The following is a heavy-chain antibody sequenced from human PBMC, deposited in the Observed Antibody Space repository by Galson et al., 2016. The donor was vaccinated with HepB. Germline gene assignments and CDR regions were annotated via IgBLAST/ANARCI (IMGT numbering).Heavy chain of an antibody. CDR2: INTGNGYT. D-gene: IGHD3-10*01. V-gene: IGHV1-3*04. CDR3: ARAVIRGVLQYHFDY. Sequence: SVKVSCKASGYTFTTYTIHWVRQAPGQGLEWMAWINTGNGYTTYSQRFQGRVTFTADESTTTTYMELSSLRSEDTAVYYCARAVIRGVLQYHFDYWGQGTLVTVSS. J-gene: IGHJ4*02. CDR1: GYTFTTYT.